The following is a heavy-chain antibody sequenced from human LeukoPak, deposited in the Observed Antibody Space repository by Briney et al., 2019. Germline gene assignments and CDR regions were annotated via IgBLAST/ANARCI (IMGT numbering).Heavy chain of an antibody. CDR1: GGTFSSYA. CDR2: IIPILGIA. Sequence: SVKVSCKASGGTFSSYAISWVRQAPGQGLEWMGRIIPILGIANYAQKFQGRVTITADKSTSTAYMELSSLRSEDTAVYYCARGSYYGSGSYGALFDFWGQGTLVTVSS. J-gene: IGHJ4*02. V-gene: IGHV1-69*04. D-gene: IGHD3-10*01. CDR3: ARGSYYGSGSYGALFDF.